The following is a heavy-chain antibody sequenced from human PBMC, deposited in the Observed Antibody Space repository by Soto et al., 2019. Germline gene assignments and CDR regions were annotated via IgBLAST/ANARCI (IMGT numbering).Heavy chain of an antibody. CDR1: GFTFSGYA. D-gene: IGHD3-3*01. CDR2: IRSKANSYAT. J-gene: IGHJ4*02. CDR3: TTSPREYYDFWSGYYTPFDY. Sequence: EVQLVESGGGLVQPGGSLKLSCAASGFTFSGYAMHWVRQASGKGLEWVGRIRSKANSYATAYAASVKGRFTISRDDSKNTAYLQMNSLKTEDTAVYYCTTSPREYYDFWSGYYTPFDYRGQGTLVTVSS. V-gene: IGHV3-73*02.